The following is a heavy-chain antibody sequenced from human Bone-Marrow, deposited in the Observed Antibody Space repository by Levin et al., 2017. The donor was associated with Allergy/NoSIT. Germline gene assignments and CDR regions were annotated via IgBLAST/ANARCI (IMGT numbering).Heavy chain of an antibody. CDR2: ISSGPDNV. CDR3: ASHSVAGTDPGY. J-gene: IGHJ4*02. V-gene: IGHV3-11*01. CDR1: GLSFTDQY. Sequence: PGGSLRLSCEASGLSFTDQYLSWIRQAPGKGLEWVSFISSGPDNVLYADSVRGRFTLSRDNAKNSLYLQMNSLRVEDTGVYYGASHSVAGTDPGYWGQGTLVTVSS. D-gene: IGHD1-14*01.